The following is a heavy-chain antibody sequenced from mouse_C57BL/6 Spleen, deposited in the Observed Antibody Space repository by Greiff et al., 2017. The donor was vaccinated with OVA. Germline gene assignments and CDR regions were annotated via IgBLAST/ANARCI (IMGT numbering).Heavy chain of an antibody. CDR3: ARQGCHAWFAY. CDR2: ISNGGGST. J-gene: IGHJ3*01. V-gene: IGHV5-12*01. Sequence: DVKLQESGGGLVQPGGSLKLSCAASGFTFSDYYMYWVRQTPEKRLEWVAYISNGGGSTNYTDTVKGRFTISRDNAKNTLYLQMSRLKSEDTAMYYCARQGCHAWFAYWGQGTLVTVSA. CDR1: GFTFSDYY. D-gene: IGHD6-1*01.